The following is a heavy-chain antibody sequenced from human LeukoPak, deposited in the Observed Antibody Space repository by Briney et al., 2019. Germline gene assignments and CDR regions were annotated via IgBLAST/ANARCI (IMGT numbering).Heavy chain of an antibody. CDR1: GGTFSSYA. J-gene: IGHJ3*02. Sequence: SVKVSCKASGGTFSSYAISWVRQAPGQGLEWMGGIIPIFGTANYAQKFQGRVTITADKSTSTAYMELSSLRSEDTAVYYCATWIQLWPHAFDIWGQGTMVTVSS. CDR2: IIPIFGTA. CDR3: ATWIQLWPHAFDI. V-gene: IGHV1-69*06. D-gene: IGHD5-18*01.